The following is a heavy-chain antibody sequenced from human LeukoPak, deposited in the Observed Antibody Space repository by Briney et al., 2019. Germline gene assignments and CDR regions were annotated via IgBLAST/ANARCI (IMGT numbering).Heavy chain of an antibody. CDR1: GFTFSSYA. V-gene: IGHV3-23*01. CDR2: ISGSGGST. J-gene: IGHJ1*01. CDR3: AKDPGYYDFWSGYPEYFQH. Sequence: GSLRLSCAASGFTFSSYAMSWVRQAPGKGLEWVSAISGSGGSTYYADSVKGRFTISRDNSKNTLYLQMNSLRAEDTAVYYCAKDPGYYDFWSGYPEYFQHWGQGTLVTVSS. D-gene: IGHD3-3*01.